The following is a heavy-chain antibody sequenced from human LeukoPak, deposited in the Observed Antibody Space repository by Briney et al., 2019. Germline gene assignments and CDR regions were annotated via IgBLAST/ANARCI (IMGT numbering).Heavy chain of an antibody. CDR3: ASRWYGDY. Sequence: PGRSLRLSCAASGFTFSSYGMHWVRQAPGKGLEWVAVISYDGSNKYYADSVKGRFTISRDNSKNTLYLQINSLRAEDTAVYYCASRWYGDYWGQGTLVTVSS. J-gene: IGHJ4*02. V-gene: IGHV3-30*03. CDR1: GFTFSSYG. CDR2: ISYDGSNK. D-gene: IGHD4-23*01.